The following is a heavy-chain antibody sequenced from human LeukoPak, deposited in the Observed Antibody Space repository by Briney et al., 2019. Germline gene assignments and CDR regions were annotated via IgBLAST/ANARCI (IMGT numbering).Heavy chain of an antibody. CDR1: GGSISSYY. Sequence: SETLSLTCTVSGGSISSYYWGWIRQPPGRGLEWIGTIYYSGTTYYNPSLKSRVTISVDTSKNQFSLKLSSVTAADTAVYYCARVLGRYYYYIDVWGKGTTVTVSS. CDR3: ARVLGRYYYYIDV. J-gene: IGHJ6*03. CDR2: IYYSGTT. D-gene: IGHD3-10*01. V-gene: IGHV4-39*01.